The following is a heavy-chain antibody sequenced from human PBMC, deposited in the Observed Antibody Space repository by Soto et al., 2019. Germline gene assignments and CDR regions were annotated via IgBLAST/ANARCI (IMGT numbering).Heavy chain of an antibody. D-gene: IGHD2-21*02. V-gene: IGHV3-30-3*01. CDR1: GFTFSSYA. J-gene: IGHJ6*02. CDR3: AREPVVTAPPYYGMDV. Sequence: QVQLVESGGGVVQPGRSLRLSCAASGFTFSSYAMHWVRQAPGKGLEWVAVISYDGSNKYYADSVKGRFTISRDNSKNPLNLQMNSLRAEDTGVYYCAREPVVTAPPYYGMDVWGQGTTVTVSS. CDR2: ISYDGSNK.